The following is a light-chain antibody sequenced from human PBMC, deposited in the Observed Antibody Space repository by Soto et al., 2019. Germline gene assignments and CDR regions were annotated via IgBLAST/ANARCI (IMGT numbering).Light chain of an antibody. Sequence: DIQMTQSPSTLSASVGDRVTITCRASHTINYWLAWYQQKPGKAPKLLIYDVSILESGVPSRFSGSGSGTEFTLTISSLQPDDFATYYCQQYNSYPWTFGQGTKVDIK. CDR1: HTINYW. CDR3: QQYNSYPWT. CDR2: DVS. J-gene: IGKJ1*01. V-gene: IGKV1-5*01.